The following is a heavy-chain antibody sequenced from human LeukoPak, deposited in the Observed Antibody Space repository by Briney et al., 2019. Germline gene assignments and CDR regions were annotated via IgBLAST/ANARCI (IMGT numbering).Heavy chain of an antibody. V-gene: IGHV4-30-2*03. CDR3: ARFRPRIWFGRNWFDP. J-gene: IGHJ5*02. CDR1: GGSLSSGGYS. CDR2: IYTSGST. D-gene: IGHD3-10*01. Sequence: SETLSLTCAVSGGSLSSGGYSWSWIRPPPGKGLEWIGRIYTSGSTNYNPSLKSRVTISVDTSKNQFSLKLSSVTAADTAVYYCARFRPRIWFGRNWFDPWGQGTLVTVSS.